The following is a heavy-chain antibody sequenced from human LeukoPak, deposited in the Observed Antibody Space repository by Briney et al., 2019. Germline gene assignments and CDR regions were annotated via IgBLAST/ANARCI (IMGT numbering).Heavy chain of an antibody. CDR1: GFTFSSYS. J-gene: IGHJ4*02. V-gene: IGHV3-64D*09. CDR2: INLNGGDT. Sequence: PGGSLRLSCSASGFTFSSYSMHWVRQAPGKGLEYVSGINLNGGDTYYADSVKGRFTISRDNSKNTLYLQMSSLRPEDTAVYYCVPQWLVLFDYWGQGTLVTVSS. CDR3: VPQWLVLFDY. D-gene: IGHD6-19*01.